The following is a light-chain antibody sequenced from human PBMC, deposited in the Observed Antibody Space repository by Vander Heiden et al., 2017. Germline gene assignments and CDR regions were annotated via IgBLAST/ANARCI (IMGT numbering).Light chain of an antibody. Sequence: IKLTQSPSSLSASVGDRVTITCRASQDISNYLAWYQQKPGKAPKLLIYAASTLEGGVPSRFSGSGSGTDFTLTISSLQPADFATYYCQQLNTYQTFGQGTKLEIK. CDR2: AAS. V-gene: IGKV1-9*01. CDR1: QDISNY. J-gene: IGKJ2*01. CDR3: QQLNTYQT.